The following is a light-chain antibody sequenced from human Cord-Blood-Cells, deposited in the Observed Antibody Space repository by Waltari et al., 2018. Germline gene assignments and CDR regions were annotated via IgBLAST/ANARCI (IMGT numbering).Light chain of an antibody. V-gene: IGLV3-19*01. J-gene: IGLJ3*02. CDR2: GKN. Sequence: SSELTQDPAVSVALGQTVRITCQGDSLRSYYASWYQQRPGQAPVLVIYGKNNRPSGIPDRFSGSGSGNTASLTITGAQAEDEADYYFNSRDSSGNHWVFGGGTKLTVL. CDR1: SLRSYY. CDR3: NSRDSSGNHWV.